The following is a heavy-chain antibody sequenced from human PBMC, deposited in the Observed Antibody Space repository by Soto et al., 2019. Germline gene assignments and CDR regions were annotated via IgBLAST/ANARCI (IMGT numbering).Heavy chain of an antibody. J-gene: IGHJ6*02. Sequence: EAQLAESGGGLVKPGESLRLSCAASGFTFSRAWMSWVRQSPGKGLEWVGRIKTTSDGGTTEYAAPVKGRFTISRDDSEKTVDLQMNSLDSDDTAVYYCPRVQAYYYYGIDVWGQGTTVTVSS. CDR1: GFTFSRAW. CDR2: IKTTSDGGTT. D-gene: IGHD1-1*01. CDR3: PRVQAYYYYGIDV. V-gene: IGHV3-15*01.